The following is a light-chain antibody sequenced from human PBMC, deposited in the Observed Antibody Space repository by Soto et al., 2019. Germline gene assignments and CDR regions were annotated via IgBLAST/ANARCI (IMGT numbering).Light chain of an antibody. CDR3: QSYATGLSVLYV. CDR1: SPKNGAGYD. Sequence: QSVLTPPPSVSGAPGQRGTISRTWSSPKNGAGYDVHWYQQLPGTAPKLLIYGNNNRPSGVPDRFSGSKSGTSASLAVTGLQAEDEADYYCQSYATGLSVLYVFGTGTKVTVL. CDR2: GNN. J-gene: IGLJ1*01. V-gene: IGLV1-40*01.